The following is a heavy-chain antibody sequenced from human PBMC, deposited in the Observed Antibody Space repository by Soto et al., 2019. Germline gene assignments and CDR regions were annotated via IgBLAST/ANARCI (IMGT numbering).Heavy chain of an antibody. D-gene: IGHD3-10*01. Sequence: SDTLSLTCAVSGGSISSGGYSWSWIRQPPGKGLEWIGYIYHSGSTYYNPSLKSRVTISVDRSKNQFSLKLSSVTAADTAVYYCARFYGSGSLDAFYIWGQGTIVTVSS. V-gene: IGHV4-30-2*01. CDR2: IYHSGST. CDR1: GGSISSGGYS. CDR3: ARFYGSGSLDAFYI. J-gene: IGHJ3*02.